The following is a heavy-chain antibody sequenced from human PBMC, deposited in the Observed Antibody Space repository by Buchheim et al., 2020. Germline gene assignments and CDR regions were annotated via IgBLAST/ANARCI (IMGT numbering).Heavy chain of an antibody. J-gene: IGHJ6*02. CDR1: GFTFSSYW. D-gene: IGHD6-19*01. Sequence: EVQLVESGGGLVQPGGSLRLFCAASGFTFSSYWMSWVRQAPGKGLEWVANIKQDGSEKYYVDSVKGRFTLSRDNAKNSLYLQMNSLRAEDTAVYYCARVSSGWLYYYYYYGMDVWGQGTT. CDR2: IKQDGSEK. V-gene: IGHV3-7*01. CDR3: ARVSSGWLYYYYYYGMDV.